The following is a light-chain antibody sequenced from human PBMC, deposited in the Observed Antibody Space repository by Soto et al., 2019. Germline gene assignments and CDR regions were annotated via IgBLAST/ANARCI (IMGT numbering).Light chain of an antibody. CDR3: NLYTSSSTRGV. J-gene: IGLJ1*01. Sequence: QSVLTQPPSVSGSPGQSVTISCTGTCSDVGTYNRVSWYQQPPSTAPKLMIYEVSNRPSGVPDRFSGSKSVNTASLTISGLQTEDEDDNYCNLYTSSSTRGVFGTGTKV. CDR1: CSDVGTYNR. CDR2: EVS. V-gene: IGLV2-18*01.